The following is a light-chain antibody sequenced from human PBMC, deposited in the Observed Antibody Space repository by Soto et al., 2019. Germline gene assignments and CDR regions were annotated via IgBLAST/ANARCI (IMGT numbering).Light chain of an antibody. J-gene: IGKJ4*01. V-gene: IGKV2D-30*01. CDR1: QSLVYSDGNTY. Sequence: DVVMTQSPLSLPVTLVQPASISCRSSQSLVYSDGNTYLNWFQRRPDQSPRRLIYKVSSWDSGVPDRFSGSGSGTDFTLTISRLEPEDFAVYYCQQYGSSLGVTFGGGTKVDIK. CDR2: KVS. CDR3: QQYGSSLGVT.